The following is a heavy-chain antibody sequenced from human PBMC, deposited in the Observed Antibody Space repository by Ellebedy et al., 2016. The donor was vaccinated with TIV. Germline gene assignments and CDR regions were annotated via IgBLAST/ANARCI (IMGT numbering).Heavy chain of an antibody. J-gene: IGHJ4*02. D-gene: IGHD5-18*01. CDR2: ISYDGSNK. CDR1: GFTFSSYA. Sequence: GESLKISXAASGFTFSSYAMHWVRQAPGKGLEWAAVISYDGSNKYYADSVKGRFTISRDNSKNTLYLQMNSLRAEDTAVYYCASNYESWIQLWLPGDYWGQGTLVTVSS. V-gene: IGHV3-30-3*01. CDR3: ASNYESWIQLWLPGDY.